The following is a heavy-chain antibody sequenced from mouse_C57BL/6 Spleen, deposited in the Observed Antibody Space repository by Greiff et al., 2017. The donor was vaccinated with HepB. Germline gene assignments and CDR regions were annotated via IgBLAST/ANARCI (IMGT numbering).Heavy chain of an antibody. CDR3: AREGDDYDGAY. Sequence: EVQLQQSGPVLVKPGASVKMSCKASGYTFTDYYMNWVKQSHGKSLEWIGVINPYNGGTSYNQKFKGKATLTVDKSSSTAYMELNSLTSEDSAVYYCAREGDDYDGAYWGQGTLVTVSA. CDR2: INPYNGGT. CDR1: GYTFTDYY. V-gene: IGHV1-19*01. J-gene: IGHJ3*01. D-gene: IGHD2-4*01.